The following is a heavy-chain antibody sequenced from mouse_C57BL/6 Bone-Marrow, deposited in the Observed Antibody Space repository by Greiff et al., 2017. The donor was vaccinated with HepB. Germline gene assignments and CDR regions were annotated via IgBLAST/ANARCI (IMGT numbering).Heavy chain of an antibody. CDR1: GFTFSDYG. CDR2: ISSGSSTI. D-gene: IGHD2-2*01. Sequence: DVMLVESGGGLVKPGGSLKLSCAASGFTFSDYGMHWVRQAPEKGLEWVAYISSGSSTIYYADTVKGRFTISRDNAKNTLFLQMTSLRSEDTAMYYCASMAGYDGDAMDYWGQGTSVTVSS. J-gene: IGHJ4*01. V-gene: IGHV5-17*01. CDR3: ASMAGYDGDAMDY.